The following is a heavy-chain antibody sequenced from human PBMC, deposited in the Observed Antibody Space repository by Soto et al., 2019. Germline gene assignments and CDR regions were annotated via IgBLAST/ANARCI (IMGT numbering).Heavy chain of an antibody. J-gene: IGHJ4*02. CDR1: GGSVSSGSYY. Sequence: PSETLSLTCTVSGGSVSSGSYYWGWIRQPPGKGLEWIGYIYYSGSTNYNPSLKSRVTISVDTSKNQFSLKLSSVTAADTAVYYCAREGTKGYCSGGSCYSTYYFDYWGQGTLVTVSS. D-gene: IGHD2-15*01. V-gene: IGHV4-61*01. CDR3: AREGTKGYCSGGSCYSTYYFDY. CDR2: IYYSGST.